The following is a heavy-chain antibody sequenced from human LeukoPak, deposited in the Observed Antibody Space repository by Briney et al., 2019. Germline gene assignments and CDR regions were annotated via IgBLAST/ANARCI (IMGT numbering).Heavy chain of an antibody. CDR3: AKDEKRGGGPATY. D-gene: IGHD1-1*01. V-gene: IGHV3-23*01. CDR2: ISGSGGT. J-gene: IGHJ4*02. CDR1: GFTFSSYA. Sequence: GGSLRLSCAASGFTFSSYAMSWVRQAPGKGLEWVSAISGSGGTYYADSVKGRFTISRDNSKNTLYLQMNSLRAEDTAVYYCAKDEKRGGGPATYWGQGTLVTVSS.